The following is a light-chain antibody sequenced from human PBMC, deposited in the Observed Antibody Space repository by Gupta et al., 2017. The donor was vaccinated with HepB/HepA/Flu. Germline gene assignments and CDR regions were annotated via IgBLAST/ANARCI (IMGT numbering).Light chain of an antibody. Sequence: QSALTQPASVSGSPGQSITISWTGTSSDVGRYNYVSWYQQHPGKAPKLMMYDVSNRPSGVSNRVSGSKSGNTASLTISGLQADDEADYYCSSYTSSSTRLFGGGTKLTVL. CDR3: SSYTSSSTRL. CDR2: DVS. V-gene: IGLV2-14*01. CDR1: SSDVGRYNY. J-gene: IGLJ3*02.